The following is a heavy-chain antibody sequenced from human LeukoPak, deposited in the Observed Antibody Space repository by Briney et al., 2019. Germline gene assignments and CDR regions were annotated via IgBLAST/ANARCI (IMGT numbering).Heavy chain of an antibody. D-gene: IGHD5-18*01. V-gene: IGHV4-59*01. Sequence: PSETLSLTCTVSGGSINTYYWSWIRQPPGEGLEWIGYIYYSGSTNYNPSLKSRVTISLDTSKNQFSLKLSSVTAADTAVYYCARGTYSHGYYYYFDYWGQGTLVTVSS. CDR2: IYYSGST. J-gene: IGHJ4*02. CDR1: GGSINTYY. CDR3: ARGTYSHGYYYYFDY.